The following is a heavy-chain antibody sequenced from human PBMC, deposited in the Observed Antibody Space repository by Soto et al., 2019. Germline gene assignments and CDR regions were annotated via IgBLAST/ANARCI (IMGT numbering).Heavy chain of an antibody. CDR2: MYYTGST. CDR1: GGSINSGYYY. Sequence: QVQLQESGPGLVKPSQTLSLTCTVSGGSINSGYYYWSWIRQHPGKGLEWIGYMYYTGSTYYNSSLKSRVTISVDTSKNQFSLKLSSVTAADTAVYYCARVGRQQLDHAFDIWGQGTMVTVSS. D-gene: IGHD6-13*01. CDR3: ARVGRQQLDHAFDI. V-gene: IGHV4-31*03. J-gene: IGHJ3*02.